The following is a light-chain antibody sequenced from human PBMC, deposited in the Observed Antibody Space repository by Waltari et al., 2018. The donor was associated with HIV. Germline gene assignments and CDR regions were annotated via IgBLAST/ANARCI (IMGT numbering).Light chain of an antibody. Sequence: YELTQPPSVSVSGRHPATITVSRLDLGTMCVCWYQQKPGQSPILVIYGDSKRPSGIPERFSGSNSGGTATLTISGTQAMDEADYYCQAWDSSAMVFGGGTKLTVL. J-gene: IGLJ2*01. V-gene: IGLV3-1*01. CDR1: DLGTMC. CDR2: GDS. CDR3: QAWDSSAMV.